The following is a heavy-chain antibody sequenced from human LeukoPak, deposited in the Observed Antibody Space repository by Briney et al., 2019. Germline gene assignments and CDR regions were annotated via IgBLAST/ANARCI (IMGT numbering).Heavy chain of an antibody. CDR2: ISAYNGNT. CDR1: GYTFTSYG. D-gene: IGHD3-3*01. V-gene: IGHV1-18*01. Sequence: ASVKVSCKASGYTFTSYGISWVRQAPGQGLEWMGWISAYNGNTNYAQKLQDRVTMTTDTSTSTAYMELRSLRSDDTAVYYCARDVSGYYDFWSGLPEGFFDYWGQGTLVTVSS. J-gene: IGHJ4*02. CDR3: ARDVSGYYDFWSGLPEGFFDY.